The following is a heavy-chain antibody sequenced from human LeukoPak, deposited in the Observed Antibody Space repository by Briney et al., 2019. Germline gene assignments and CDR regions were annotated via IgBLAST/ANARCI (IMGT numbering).Heavy chain of an antibody. Sequence: SETLSLTCTVSGGSISSTTYYWSWIRQPPGKGLEWIASINYSGSTYYNPSLKSRVTISVDTSENQFSLKLSSVTAADTAVYYCARYVVYGSGKYYFDYWGQGTLVTVSS. J-gene: IGHJ4*02. CDR1: GGSISSTTYY. V-gene: IGHV4-39*01. CDR2: INYSGST. CDR3: ARYVVYGSGKYYFDY. D-gene: IGHD3-10*01.